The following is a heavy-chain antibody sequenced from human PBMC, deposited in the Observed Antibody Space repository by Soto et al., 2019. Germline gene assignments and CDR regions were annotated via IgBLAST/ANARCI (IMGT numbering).Heavy chain of an antibody. V-gene: IGHV4-30-2*01. CDR2: IYHSGST. CDR3: ARGGSYYYDSSGYYPYFDY. J-gene: IGHJ4*02. Sequence: LSLTCAVSGGSISSGGYSWSWIRQPPGKGLEWIGYIYHSGSTYYNPSLKSRVTISVDRSKNQFSLKLSSVTAADTAVYYCARGGSYYYDSSGYYPYFDYWGQGTLVTVSS. D-gene: IGHD3-22*01. CDR1: GGSISSGGYS.